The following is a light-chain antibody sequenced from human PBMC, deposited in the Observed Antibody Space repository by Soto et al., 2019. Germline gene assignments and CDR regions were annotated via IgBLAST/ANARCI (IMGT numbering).Light chain of an antibody. J-gene: IGLJ2*01. Sequence: QSALTQPASASGSPGQSVTISCTGTSSDVGGYNYVSWYQQHPGKAPKLMIYDVTKRPSGVPDRFSGFKCGNTASLTVSGRPAEDAGDFCCSSSAGSTNFVVFGGGTKLTVL. CDR1: SSDVGGYNY. V-gene: IGLV2-8*01. CDR3: SSSAGSTNFVV. CDR2: DVT.